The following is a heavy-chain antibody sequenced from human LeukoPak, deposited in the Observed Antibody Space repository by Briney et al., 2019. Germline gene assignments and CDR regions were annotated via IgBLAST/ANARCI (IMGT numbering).Heavy chain of an antibody. D-gene: IGHD3-10*01. Sequence: PSETLSLTCTVSGGSISSYYWSWIRQPAGKGLEWIGRIQTSGSTNYNPSLKSRVTMSVDTSKNQVSLKLSSVTAADTAVYYCAQAYGSGSYFWFDPWGQGTLVTVSS. CDR1: GGSISSYY. V-gene: IGHV4-4*07. CDR2: IQTSGST. CDR3: AQAYGSGSYFWFDP. J-gene: IGHJ5*02.